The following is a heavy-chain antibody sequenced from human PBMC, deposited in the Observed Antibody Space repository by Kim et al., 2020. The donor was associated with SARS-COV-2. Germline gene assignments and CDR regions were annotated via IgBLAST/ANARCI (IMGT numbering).Heavy chain of an antibody. CDR2: ISYDGSNK. V-gene: IGHV3-30*18. D-gene: IGHD2-15*01. CDR3: AKDATPLYGMDV. J-gene: IGHJ6*02. Sequence: GGSLRLSCAASGFTFSSYGMHWVRQAPGKGLEWVAGISYDGSNKYYADSVKGRFTISRDNSKNTLYLQMNSLRAEDTAVYYCAKDATPLYGMDVWGQGTTVTVSS. CDR1: GFTFSSYG.